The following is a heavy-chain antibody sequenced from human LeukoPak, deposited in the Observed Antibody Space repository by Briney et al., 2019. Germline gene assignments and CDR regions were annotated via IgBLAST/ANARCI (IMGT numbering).Heavy chain of an antibody. D-gene: IGHD6-19*01. J-gene: IGHJ4*02. CDR1: GFTFSSYW. CDR3: ARVHSSGWYALAPADY. CDR2: IKQDGSEK. Sequence: GGSLRLSCAASGFTFSSYWMSWVRQAPGKGLEWVANIKQDGSEKYYVDSVKGRFTISRDNAKNSLYLQMNSLRAEDTAVYYCARVHSSGWYALAPADYWGQGTLVTVSS. V-gene: IGHV3-7*01.